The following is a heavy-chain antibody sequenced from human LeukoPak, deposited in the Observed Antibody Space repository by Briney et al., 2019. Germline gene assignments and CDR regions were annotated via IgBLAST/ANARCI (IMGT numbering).Heavy chain of an antibody. Sequence: GGSLRLSCAASGFTFSSYWMNWVRQAPGKGLVWVSRIASDGSSTTYADSVKGRFSISRDNAKNTLYLQMNSLRVEDTAVYYCARERERYDSSGYYGHYYYYGMDVWGQGTTVTVSS. CDR3: ARERERYDSSGYYGHYYYYGMDV. V-gene: IGHV3-74*01. CDR2: IASDGSST. CDR1: GFTFSSYW. D-gene: IGHD3-22*01. J-gene: IGHJ6*02.